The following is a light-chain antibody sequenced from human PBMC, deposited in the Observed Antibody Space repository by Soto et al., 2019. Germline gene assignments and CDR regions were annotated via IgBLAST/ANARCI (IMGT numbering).Light chain of an antibody. J-gene: IGKJ5*01. Sequence: EIVMTQSPATLYVSPGERATLSCRASQSVSSNFAWYQQKPGQAPRLLISGVSTRATGIPATFSGSGSGTEFTLTISSLQSEDFAVYYFQQPNNWPLTFVQGTLVE. V-gene: IGKV3D-15*01. CDR2: GVS. CDR3: QQPNNWPLT. CDR1: QSVSSN.